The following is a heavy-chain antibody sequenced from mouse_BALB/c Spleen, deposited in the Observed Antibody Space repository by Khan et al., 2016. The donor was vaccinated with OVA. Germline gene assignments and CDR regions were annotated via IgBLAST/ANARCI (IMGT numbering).Heavy chain of an antibody. D-gene: IGHD2-14*01. Sequence: QVQLKESGAELARPGASVKMSCKASGYTFTSYTIHWIKKRPGQGLEWSGYINPSNGYTNYNQKFKDKATLTTDKSSTTAYLQLSSLTSDDSAVYNCVRDWVYHRNDGWFAYWGQGTLVTVSA. V-gene: IGHV1-4*01. CDR1: GYTFTSYT. CDR3: VRDWVYHRNDGWFAY. J-gene: IGHJ3*01. CDR2: INPSNGYT.